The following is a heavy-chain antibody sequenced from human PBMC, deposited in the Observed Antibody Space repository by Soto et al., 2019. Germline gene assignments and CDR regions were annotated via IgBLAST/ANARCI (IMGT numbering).Heavy chain of an antibody. CDR3: AEILSMVTSYYYGMDD. J-gene: IGHJ6*02. D-gene: IGHD4-17*01. CDR2: ISDSGANT. V-gene: IGHV3-23*01. Sequence: LIRSCAPSGFTFSTYPMIWVRQAPGKGLERVGSISDSGANTYYANSVRSRFTITRDNTKNNLYLQMISLRDDDTAVYYCAEILSMVTSYYYGMDDWGHGTTVTVSS. CDR1: GFTFSTYP.